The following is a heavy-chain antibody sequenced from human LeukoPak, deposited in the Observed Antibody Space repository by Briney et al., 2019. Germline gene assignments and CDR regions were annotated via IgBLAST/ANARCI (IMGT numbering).Heavy chain of an antibody. CDR3: AKEVASVGTPLFDY. J-gene: IGHJ4*02. CDR2: ISFDGNNK. D-gene: IGHD1-26*01. Sequence: PGRSLRLSCEASGFTFSNYAMHWVRQAPGKEQQWVAVISFDGNNKKYAGSVKGRFTISRDNSKNTLYLQMNSLRAEDTAVYYCAKEVASVGTPLFDYWGQGALVTVSS. CDR1: GFTFSNYA. V-gene: IGHV3-30-3*01.